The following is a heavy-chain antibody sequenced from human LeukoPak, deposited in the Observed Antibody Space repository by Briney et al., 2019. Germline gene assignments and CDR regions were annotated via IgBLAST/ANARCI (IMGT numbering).Heavy chain of an antibody. CDR3: ANGYPPMTAVTLPFDC. CDR2: ISYDGTTK. Sequence: GGSLRLSCAASGFTFSSYGIHWVRQAPGKGLEWVVLISYDGTTKYYAGSVKGRFTIFRDNSKTTLYLQMNSVRPEDTAVYYCANGYPPMTAVTLPFDCWGQGTLVTVSS. CDR1: GFTFSSYG. J-gene: IGHJ4*02. V-gene: IGHV3-30*18. D-gene: IGHD4-17*01.